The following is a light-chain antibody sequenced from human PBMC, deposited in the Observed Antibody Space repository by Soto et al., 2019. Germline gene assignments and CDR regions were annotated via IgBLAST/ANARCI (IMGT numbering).Light chain of an antibody. V-gene: IGLV2-14*03. J-gene: IGLJ1*01. CDR3: NSYTSNNTYV. Sequence: QSALTKPAYVSGSPGQAITISCIGTITDVGAFNYVSWYQQHPGKAPKLMIYGVSNRPSGVSNRFSGSKSGNTASLTISGLRAEDEADYYCNSYTSNNTYVFGTGTKVTV. CDR2: GVS. CDR1: ITDVGAFNY.